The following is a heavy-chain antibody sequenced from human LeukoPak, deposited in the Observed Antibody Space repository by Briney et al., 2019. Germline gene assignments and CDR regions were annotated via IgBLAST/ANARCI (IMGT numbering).Heavy chain of an antibody. D-gene: IGHD3-10*01. CDR1: GYSFTSYR. V-gene: IGHV5-51*01. CDR3: ARRYGSGSPNQENWFDP. CDR2: IYPGDSDT. Sequence: GESLKISCKGSGYSFTSYRIGWVRQMPGKGLEWMGIIYPGDSDTRYSPSFQGQVTISADKSISTAYLQWSSLKASDTAMYYCARRYGSGSPNQENWFDPWGQGTLVTVSS. J-gene: IGHJ5*02.